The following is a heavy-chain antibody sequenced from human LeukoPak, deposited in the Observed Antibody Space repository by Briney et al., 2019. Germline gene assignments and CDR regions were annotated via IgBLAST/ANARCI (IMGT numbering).Heavy chain of an antibody. D-gene: IGHD1-26*01. CDR3: ARQSVGATTSFDY. Sequence: GESLKISCKGSGYSFTSYWIGWVRQMPGKGLEWMGIMYPGDSDTRYSPSFQGQVTISADKSISTAYLQWSGLKASDTAMYYCARQSVGATTSFDYWGQGTLVTVSS. V-gene: IGHV5-51*01. CDR1: GYSFTSYW. CDR2: MYPGDSDT. J-gene: IGHJ4*02.